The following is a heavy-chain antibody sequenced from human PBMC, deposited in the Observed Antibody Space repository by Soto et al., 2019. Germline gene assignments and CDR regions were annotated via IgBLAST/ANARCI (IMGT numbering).Heavy chain of an antibody. J-gene: IGHJ3*02. CDR1: GYSFITYW. D-gene: IGHD3-9*01. CDR2: IYPGDSDT. Sequence: GESLKLSCNGSGYSFITYWIGWVRQMPGKGLEWMGIIYPGDSDTRYSPSFQGQVTISDDKSISTAYLQWSSLKASDTAMYYCARAPNHVDWFPEAFDSWGQGTMVTVSS. V-gene: IGHV5-51*01. CDR3: ARAPNHVDWFPEAFDS.